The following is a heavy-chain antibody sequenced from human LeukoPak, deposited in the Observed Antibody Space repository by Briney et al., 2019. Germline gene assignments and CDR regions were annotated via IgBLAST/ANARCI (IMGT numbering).Heavy chain of an antibody. CDR2: IRSKASGATI. CDR1: GFTSTNYG. V-gene: IGHV3-49*04. D-gene: IGHD6-19*01. CDR3: TRDAYSTGWNSDY. Sequence: GRSLRLSCIGSGFTSTNYGMSWVRRAPGKGLEWVGCIRSKASGATIQYAASVKGRFSIARDDSKNIAYLQMNSLKTEVTAVYYCTRDAYSTGWNSDYWGQGTLVTVSS. J-gene: IGHJ4*02.